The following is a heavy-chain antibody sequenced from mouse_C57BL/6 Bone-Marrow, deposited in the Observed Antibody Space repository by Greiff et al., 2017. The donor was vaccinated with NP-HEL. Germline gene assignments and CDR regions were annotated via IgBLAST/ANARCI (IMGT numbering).Heavy chain of an antibody. CDR3: ARRAKVVTTLYYFDY. D-gene: IGHD1-1*01. J-gene: IGHJ2*01. V-gene: IGHV1-69*01. Sequence: QVQLQQPGAELVMPGASVKLSCKASGYTFTSYWMHWVKQRPGQGLEWIGEIDPSDGYPNYNQKFKGKSTLPVDKSSSTAYMQFSSLTSEDSAIDYGARRAKVVTTLYYFDYWCQGTTLTVSS. CDR2: IDPSDGYP. CDR1: GYTFTSYW.